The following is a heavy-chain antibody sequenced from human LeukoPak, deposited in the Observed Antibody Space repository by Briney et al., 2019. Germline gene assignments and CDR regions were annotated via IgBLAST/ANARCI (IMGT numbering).Heavy chain of an antibody. CDR1: GSSLSGLS. Sequence: ASVKVSCTVSGSSLSGLSMHWVRHSPPKGLEWLGGFHPEDDEIIYAQNFQGRVTMTEDTSTDTAYMELRGLRSEDTAVYYCVTGDHSPYYFHYWGQGTLVTVPS. CDR2: FHPEDDEI. CDR3: VTGDHSPYYFHY. D-gene: IGHD1-26*01. V-gene: IGHV1-24*01. J-gene: IGHJ4*02.